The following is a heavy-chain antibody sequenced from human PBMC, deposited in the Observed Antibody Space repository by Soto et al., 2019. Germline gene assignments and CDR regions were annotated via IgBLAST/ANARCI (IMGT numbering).Heavy chain of an antibody. CDR3: ARDDYDYIWGSYRPSGGD. Sequence: QVQLVQSGXEVKKPGSSVKVSCKASGGTFSSYTISWVRQAPGXGLEWMGRIIPILGIANYAQKFQGRVTITADKSTSTAYMELSSLRSEDTAVYYCARDDYDYIWGSYRPSGGDWGQGTLVTVSS. CDR1: GGTFSSYT. D-gene: IGHD3-16*02. V-gene: IGHV1-69*08. CDR2: IIPILGIA. J-gene: IGHJ4*02.